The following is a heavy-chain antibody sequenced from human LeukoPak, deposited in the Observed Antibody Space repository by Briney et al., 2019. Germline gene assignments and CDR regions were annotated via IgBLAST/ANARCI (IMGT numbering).Heavy chain of an antibody. D-gene: IGHD6-13*01. J-gene: IGHJ3*02. CDR1: GFTFSSYD. CDR3: AREGSSSWYGRAFDI. Sequence: GGSLRLSCAASGFTFSSYDMHWVRQATGKGLEWVSAIGTAGDTYYPGSVKGRFTISRENAKNSLYLQMNSLRAGDTAVYYCAREGSSSWYGRAFDIWGQGTMVTVSS. CDR2: IGTAGDT. V-gene: IGHV3-13*01.